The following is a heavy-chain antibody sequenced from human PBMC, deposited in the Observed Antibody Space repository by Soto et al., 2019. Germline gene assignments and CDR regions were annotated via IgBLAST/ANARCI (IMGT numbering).Heavy chain of an antibody. J-gene: IGHJ4*02. Sequence: SVKVSCKASGGTFSSSGFSWVRQAPGQGLEWMGMIVPSLDTTNYAQKFQARVTMTRDTSTSTVYMELSSLRPEDTAVYYCAATTIDDSSGYYEYWGQGTLVTVSS. CDR3: AATTIDDSSGYYEY. D-gene: IGHD3-22*01. V-gene: IGHV1-69*04. CDR1: GGTFSSSG. CDR2: IVPSLDTT.